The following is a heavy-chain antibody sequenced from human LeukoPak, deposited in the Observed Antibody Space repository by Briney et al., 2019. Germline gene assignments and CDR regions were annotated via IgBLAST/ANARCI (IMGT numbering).Heavy chain of an antibody. Sequence: SETLSLTCTVSGGSISSYYWNWIRQHPGKGLEWIGYIYNSGSTYYNPSLKSRSTISVDTSKNQFSLKLSSVTAADTAVYYCARGYCTNGVCSSDYFDYWGQGTLVTVSS. CDR2: IYNSGST. J-gene: IGHJ4*02. D-gene: IGHD2-8*01. CDR1: GGSISSYY. CDR3: ARGYCTNGVCSSDYFDY. V-gene: IGHV4-59*06.